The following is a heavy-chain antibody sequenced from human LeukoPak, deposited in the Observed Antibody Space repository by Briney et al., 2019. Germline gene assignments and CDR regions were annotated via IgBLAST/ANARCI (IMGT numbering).Heavy chain of an antibody. CDR2: ISDDGADR. CDR3: GRDWKLDY. V-gene: IGHV3-23*01. J-gene: IGHJ4*02. D-gene: IGHD1-1*01. Sequence: GGSLRLSCAASGFTFNNYAMSWVRQAPEKALEWVSAISDDGADRKYARSVKGRFTVSRDNSKNTLYLQMNSLRSEDTAIYYCGRDWKLDYWGQGALVTVSS. CDR1: GFTFNNYA.